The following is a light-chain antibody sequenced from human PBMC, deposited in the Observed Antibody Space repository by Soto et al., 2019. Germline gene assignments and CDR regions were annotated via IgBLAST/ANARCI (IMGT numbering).Light chain of an antibody. J-gene: IGKJ4*01. CDR2: DAS. CDR3: QQYNSYPLT. CDR1: QSAISN. Sequence: EIVMTQSPATLSVSPGERVTLSCRASQSAISNLAWYQQKPGQTPRLLIYDASTRATDIPARFSGSGSGTDFTLTISSLQPDDFATYYCQQYNSYPLTFGGGTKVDIK. V-gene: IGKV3-15*01.